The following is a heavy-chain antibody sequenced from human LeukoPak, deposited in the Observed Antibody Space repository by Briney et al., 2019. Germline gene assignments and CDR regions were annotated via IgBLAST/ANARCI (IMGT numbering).Heavy chain of an antibody. CDR2: ISWNSGNI. V-gene: IGHV3-9*01. CDR3: VKDYGSGNYFFDY. CDR1: GFTFDDYA. D-gene: IGHD3-10*01. J-gene: IGHJ4*02. Sequence: GRSLRLSCAASGFTFDDYAMHWVQQAPGKGLEWVSGISWNSGNIVYAVSVEGRFTISRDNAKNSLFLQMNSLRPEDTAFYYCVKDYGSGNYFFDYWGQGTLVTVSS.